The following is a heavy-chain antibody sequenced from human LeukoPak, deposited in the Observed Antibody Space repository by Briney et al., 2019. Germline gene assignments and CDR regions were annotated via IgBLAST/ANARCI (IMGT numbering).Heavy chain of an antibody. D-gene: IGHD2-8*01. CDR3: TTAAGNDDY. Sequence: GGSLRLSCAASGFTFSSYGMHWVRQAPGKGLEWVAFIRYDGSNKYYADSVKGRFTISRDNSKNTLYLQMNSLKTEDTAVYYCTTAAGNDDYWGQGTLVTVSS. V-gene: IGHV3-30*02. CDR2: IRYDGSNK. J-gene: IGHJ4*02. CDR1: GFTFSSYG.